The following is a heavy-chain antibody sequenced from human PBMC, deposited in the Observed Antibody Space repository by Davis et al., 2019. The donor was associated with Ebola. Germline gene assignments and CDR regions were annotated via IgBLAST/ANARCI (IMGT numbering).Heavy chain of an antibody. Sequence: ASVKVSCKASGYSFSNYTVHWVRQAPGQRLEWMGWINTGNGYTEYSQKFQGRVTITRDTSASTAYMELSSLRSEDTAVYYCARGGVAYSDLDYWGQGTLVTVSS. CDR1: GYSFSNYT. J-gene: IGHJ4*02. V-gene: IGHV1-3*04. CDR2: INTGNGYT. CDR3: ARGGVAYSDLDY. D-gene: IGHD2-21*01.